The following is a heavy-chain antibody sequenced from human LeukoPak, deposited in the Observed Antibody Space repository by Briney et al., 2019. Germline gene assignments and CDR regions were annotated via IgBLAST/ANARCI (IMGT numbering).Heavy chain of an antibody. CDR1: DASMSSHY. D-gene: IGHD6-19*01. CDR3: ASTRRAAVAGRFDF. Sequence: SETLSLTCNVSDASMSSHYWTWIRQPPGEGLEWIGYIYHSGNTNYSPSLESRVTMSVDESKNQFSLRVHFVSAADTAVYYCASTRRAAVAGRFDFWGQGTLVTVSS. CDR2: IYHSGNT. J-gene: IGHJ4*02. V-gene: IGHV4-4*09.